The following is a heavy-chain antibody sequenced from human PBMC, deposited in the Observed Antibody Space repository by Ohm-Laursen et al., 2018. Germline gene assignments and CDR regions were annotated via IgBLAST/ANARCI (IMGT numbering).Heavy chain of an antibody. CDR1: RYSINSGYY. CDR3: TRVDTSDWTLDY. D-gene: IGHD3-22*01. Sequence: SETLSLTCSVSRYSINSGYYWGWIRQPPGKGLEWIGSVYHSGSPFYNPSLNSRVTISVDTSKNQFFLKLSSVTAADTAVYYCTRVDTSDWTLDYWGQGSLVTVSS. J-gene: IGHJ4*02. V-gene: IGHV4-38-2*02. CDR2: VYHSGSP.